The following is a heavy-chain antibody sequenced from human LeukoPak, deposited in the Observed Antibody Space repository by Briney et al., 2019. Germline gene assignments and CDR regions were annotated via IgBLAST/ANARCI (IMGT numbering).Heavy chain of an antibody. CDR1: GGTFSSYA. D-gene: IGHD3-10*01. CDR3: AREPNDLMVRGVIMSAFDI. V-gene: IGHV1-69*13. Sequence: GASVKVSCKASGGTFSSYAISWVRQAPGQGLEWMGGIIPIFGTANYAQKFQGRVTITADESTSTAYMELSSLRSEDTAVYYCAREPNDLMVRGVIMSAFDIWGQGTMVTVSS. J-gene: IGHJ3*02. CDR2: IIPIFGTA.